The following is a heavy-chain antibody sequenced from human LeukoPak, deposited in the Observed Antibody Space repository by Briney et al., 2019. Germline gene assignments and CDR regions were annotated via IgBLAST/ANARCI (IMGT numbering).Heavy chain of an antibody. CDR3: VREGGSDWYSGWFDP. Sequence: GGSLRLSCTASGFTFSSYWMSWVRQVPGKGLEWVANIKKDGSEKKYVDSVKGRFTISRDNAENSLYLQMNSLRVEDTAVYYCVREGGSDWYSGWFDPWGQGTLVTVSS. CDR2: IKKDGSEK. V-gene: IGHV3-7*01. CDR1: GFTFSSYW. D-gene: IGHD6-19*01. J-gene: IGHJ5*02.